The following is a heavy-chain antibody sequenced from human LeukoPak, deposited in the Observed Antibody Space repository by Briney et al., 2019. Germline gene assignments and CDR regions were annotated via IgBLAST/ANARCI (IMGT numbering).Heavy chain of an antibody. CDR2: INGDGTST. D-gene: IGHD6-19*01. J-gene: IGHJ4*03. Sequence: AGGSLRFSCAASGFIFSSYWMHWVRQKPGEGPLWLSRINGDGTSTAYAHSVQGRFIISRDNAKNTLYLQMNSLRVDDTAVYYCTRQWHTPSDYWGQGTTVTVSS. V-gene: IGHV3-74*03. CDR1: GFIFSSYW. CDR3: TRQWHTPSDY.